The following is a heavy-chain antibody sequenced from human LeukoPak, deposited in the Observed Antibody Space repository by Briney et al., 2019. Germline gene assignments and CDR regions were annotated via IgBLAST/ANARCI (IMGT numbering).Heavy chain of an antibody. CDR3: TRSTNLEAFDI. V-gene: IGHV4-59*01. CDR2: IYYSGST. J-gene: IGHJ3*02. CDR1: GGSFSGYY. Sequence: SETLSLTCAVYGGSFSGYYWSWIRQPPGKGLEWIGYIYYSGSTNYNPSLKSRVTVSVDTSKNQCSLKLSSVTTADTAVYYCTRSTNLEAFDIWGQGTMVTVSS. D-gene: IGHD2-8*01.